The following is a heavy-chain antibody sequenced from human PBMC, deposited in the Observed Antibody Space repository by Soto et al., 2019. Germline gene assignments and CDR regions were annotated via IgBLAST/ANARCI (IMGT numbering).Heavy chain of an antibody. CDR1: GGSIRSSSYY. Sequence: QLQLQESGPGLVKPSETLSLTCTVSGGSIRSSSYYWGWIRQPPGKGLEWIGSIYYSGSTYSNPSVKSRVTIAVDTSNIQLPPQLSSVTAADTVVYYSARHDWAKRFDYWGQGTVVTVSS. V-gene: IGHV4-39*01. CDR3: ARHDWAKRFDY. CDR2: IYYSGST. J-gene: IGHJ4*02. D-gene: IGHD3-9*01.